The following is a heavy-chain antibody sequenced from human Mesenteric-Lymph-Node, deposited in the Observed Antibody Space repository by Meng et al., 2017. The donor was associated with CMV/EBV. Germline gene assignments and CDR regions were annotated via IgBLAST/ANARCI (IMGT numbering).Heavy chain of an antibody. CDR2: TYYSGST. D-gene: IGHD1-26*01. Sequence: SETLSLTCTVSGGSISSSSYYWGWIRQPPGKGLEWIGSTYYSGSTNYNPSLKSRVTISVDTSKNQFSLKLSSVTAADTAVYYCARGGIVGATTFDYWGQGTLVTVSS. V-gene: IGHV4-39*07. CDR1: GGSISSSSYY. J-gene: IGHJ4*02. CDR3: ARGGIVGATTFDY.